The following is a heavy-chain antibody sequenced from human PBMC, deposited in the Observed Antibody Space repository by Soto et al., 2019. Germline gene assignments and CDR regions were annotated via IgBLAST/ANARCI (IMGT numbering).Heavy chain of an antibody. CDR2: IKSKADGSTT. J-gene: IGHJ4*02. CDR1: GITLSNDW. D-gene: IGHD4-17*01. CDR3: ATTRPVTHGYGY. V-gene: IGHV3-15*01. Sequence: EVQLVESGGGLVKPGGSLRLSCAASGITLSNDWMTWVRQAPGKGLEWVGRIKSKADGSTTEYGSPVKDRFIITRDDSENTLDLQMHSLKTEDTAVYYSATTRPVTHGYGYWGQGTLVTFSS.